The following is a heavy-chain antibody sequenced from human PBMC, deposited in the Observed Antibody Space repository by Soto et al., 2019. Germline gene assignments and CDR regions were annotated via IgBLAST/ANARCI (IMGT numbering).Heavy chain of an antibody. D-gene: IGHD3-10*01. CDR2: INHSGST. J-gene: IGHJ6*02. V-gene: IGHV4-34*01. CDR1: GGSFSGYY. Sequence: SETLSLTCGVYGGSFSGYYWSWSRQTPGKGLEWIGEINHSGSTNYNPSLKSRVTISVDTSKSQFSLKLSSVTAADMAVYYCARGQKYYSSGSRVIYYYYGMDVWGQGTTVTVSS. CDR3: ARGQKYYSSGSRVIYYYYGMDV.